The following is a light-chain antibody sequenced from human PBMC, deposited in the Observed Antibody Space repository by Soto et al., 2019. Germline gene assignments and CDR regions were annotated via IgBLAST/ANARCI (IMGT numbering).Light chain of an antibody. CDR1: SSNIGGNT. CDR2: ENN. Sequence: QSVLTQPPSTSGTPGQRVTMSCSGSSSNIGGNTVNWYQQFPGTAPKLLIYENNQRPSGVPDRFSGSKSGTSASLAISGLQAEDEADYHCAAWDDSLKGPVVGGGTKVTVL. V-gene: IGLV1-44*01. J-gene: IGLJ3*02. CDR3: AAWDDSLKGPV.